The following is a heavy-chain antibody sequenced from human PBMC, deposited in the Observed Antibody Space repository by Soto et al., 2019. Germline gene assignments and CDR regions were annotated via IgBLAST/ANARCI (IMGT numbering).Heavy chain of an antibody. CDR3: ARDHLGDCISTSCYYNY. CDR1: GYTFTSYG. CDR2: ISAYNGNT. D-gene: IGHD2-2*01. Sequence: QVQLVQSGAEVKKPGASVKVSCKASGYTFTSYGISWVRQAPGQGLEWMGWISAYNGNTNYAQKLQGRVTMTTDTSTSAAYMELRSLRSDDTAVYYCARDHLGDCISTSCYYNYWGQGTLVTVSS. V-gene: IGHV1-18*01. J-gene: IGHJ4*02.